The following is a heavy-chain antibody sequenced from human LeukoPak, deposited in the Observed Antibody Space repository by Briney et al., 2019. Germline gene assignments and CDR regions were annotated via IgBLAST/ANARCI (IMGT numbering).Heavy chain of an antibody. J-gene: IGHJ4*02. D-gene: IGHD4-17*01. CDR3: AREPIDYGDPDY. CDR1: GYTFTGYY. V-gene: IGHV1-2*02. Sequence: ASVKVSCKASGYTFTGYYMHWVRQAPGQGLEWMGWINPNSGGTNYAQKFQGRVTMTRDMSTSTVYMELSSLRSEDTAVYYCAREPIDYGDPDYWGQGTLVTVSS. CDR2: INPNSGGT.